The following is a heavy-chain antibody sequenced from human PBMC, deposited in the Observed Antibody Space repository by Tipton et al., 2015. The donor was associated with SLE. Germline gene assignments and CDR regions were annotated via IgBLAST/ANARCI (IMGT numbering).Heavy chain of an antibody. Sequence: TLSLTCAVSGGSISSGGYSWCWIRQPPGKGLEWIGYIYHSGSTNYNPSLKSRVTISVDTSKNQFSLKLSSVTAADTAVYYCARDGLYGDFGFDYWGQGTLVTVSS. CDR2: IYHSGST. J-gene: IGHJ4*02. CDR1: GGSISSGGYS. V-gene: IGHV4-30-2*01. D-gene: IGHD4-17*01. CDR3: ARDGLYGDFGFDY.